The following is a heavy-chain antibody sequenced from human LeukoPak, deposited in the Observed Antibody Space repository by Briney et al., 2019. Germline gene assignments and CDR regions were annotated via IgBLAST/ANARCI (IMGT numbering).Heavy chain of an antibody. CDR2: INHSGST. CDR1: GGSFSGYY. D-gene: IGHD6-6*01. J-gene: IGHJ5*02. V-gene: IGHV4-34*01. Sequence: SETLSLTCAVYGGSFSGYYWSWIREPPGKGLEWMGEINHSGSTNYNPSLKSRVAISVDTSKNQFSLKLSSVTAEDTAVYYCVRDHPIAARARSDWFDPWGQGTLVTVSS. CDR3: VRDHPIAARARSDWFDP.